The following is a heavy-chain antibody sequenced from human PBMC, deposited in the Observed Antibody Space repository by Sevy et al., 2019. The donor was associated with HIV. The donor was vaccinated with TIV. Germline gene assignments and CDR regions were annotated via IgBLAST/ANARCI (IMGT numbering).Heavy chain of an antibody. V-gene: IGHV3-21*01. Sequence: GGSLRLSCAASGFTFSASTINWVRQAPGKGLEWISSISSSGSYIHYADSVKGRFTISRDNAKSSLYLQLNGLGAEDTAVYYCARGASVAGRGGFDFWGQGTLITVSS. CDR3: ARGASVAGRGGFDF. CDR2: ISSSGSYI. J-gene: IGHJ4*02. CDR1: GFTFSAST. D-gene: IGHD6-19*01.